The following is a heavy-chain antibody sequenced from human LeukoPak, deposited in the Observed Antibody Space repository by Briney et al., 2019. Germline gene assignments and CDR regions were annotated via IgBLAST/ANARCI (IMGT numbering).Heavy chain of an antibody. CDR2: IVVGSGNT. Sequence: TSVKVSCKASGFTFTSSAVQWVRQARGQRLEWIGWIVVGSGNTNYAQKFQERVTITRDMSTSTAYMELSSLRSEDTAVYYCAVLSSGWPFAYWGQGTLVTVSS. CDR1: GFTFTSSA. CDR3: AVLSSGWPFAY. J-gene: IGHJ4*02. V-gene: IGHV1-58*01. D-gene: IGHD6-19*01.